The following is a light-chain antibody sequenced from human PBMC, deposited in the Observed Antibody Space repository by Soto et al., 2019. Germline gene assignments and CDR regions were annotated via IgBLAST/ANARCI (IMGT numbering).Light chain of an antibody. CDR2: EAS. J-gene: IGKJ5*01. Sequence: DIQMTQSPSTLSASMVDRVTITCRSSQSVSSWLAWYQQKPGKAPKLLIYEASSLESGVPSRFSGSGSGTEFTLTISSLEPEDFAVYYCQQRSNWPPLTFGQGTRLEIK. V-gene: IGKV1-5*03. CDR3: QQRSNWPPLT. CDR1: QSVSSW.